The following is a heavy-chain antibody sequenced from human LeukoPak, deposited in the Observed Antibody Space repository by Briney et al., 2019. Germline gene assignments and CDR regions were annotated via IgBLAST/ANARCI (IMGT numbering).Heavy chain of an antibody. CDR2: ISSSGSTI. CDR1: GFTFSDYY. CDR3: ARASLSAQIGELDV. D-gene: IGHD3-10*01. Sequence: GGSLRLSCAASGFTFSDYYMSWIRQAPGKGLEWVSYISSSGSTIYYADSVKGRFTISRDNAKNSLYLQMNSLRAEDTAVYYCARASLSAQIGELDVWGQGTLVTVSS. J-gene: IGHJ4*02. V-gene: IGHV3-11*04.